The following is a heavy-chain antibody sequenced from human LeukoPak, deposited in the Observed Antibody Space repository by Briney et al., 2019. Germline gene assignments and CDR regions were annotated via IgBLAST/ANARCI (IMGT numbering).Heavy chain of an antibody. CDR3: ARAEVPAAIKSGAFDI. CDR1: GFTFSSYG. J-gene: IGHJ3*02. D-gene: IGHD2-2*01. V-gene: IGHV3-33*01. CDR2: IWDDASNK. Sequence: QPGRSLRLSCAASGFTFSSYGMHWVRQAPGKGLEWVAVIWDDASNKYYADSVKGRFTISRDNSKNTLYLRMNSLRAEDTAVYYCARAEVPAAIKSGAFDIWGQGTMVTVSS.